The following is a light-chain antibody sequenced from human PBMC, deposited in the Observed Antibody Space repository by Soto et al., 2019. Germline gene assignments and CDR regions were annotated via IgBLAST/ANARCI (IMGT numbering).Light chain of an antibody. Sequence: DIPMTQSPSSLSASVGDRVTITCRASRGIGDYLAWYQQRAGKVPKLLIYAASTLQSGVPSRFSGSGSGTDFTLTISSLQPEDVATYYCQKYYGAPQTFGPGTKVDIK. J-gene: IGKJ3*01. V-gene: IGKV1-27*01. CDR1: RGIGDY. CDR2: AAS. CDR3: QKYYGAPQT.